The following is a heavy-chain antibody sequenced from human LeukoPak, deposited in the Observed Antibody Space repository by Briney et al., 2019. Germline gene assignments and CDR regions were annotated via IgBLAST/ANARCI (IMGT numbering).Heavy chain of an antibody. Sequence: ASVKVSCKASGYTFTSYGISWVRQAPGQGLEWMGWISAYNGNTNYAQKLQGRVTMTTDTSTSTAYMELRSLRSDDTAVYYCARDKDRRSWFGHVEGPWGQGTLVTVSS. J-gene: IGHJ5*02. CDR3: ARDKDRRSWFGHVEGP. CDR2: ISAYNGNT. V-gene: IGHV1-18*01. CDR1: GYTFTSYG. D-gene: IGHD6-13*01.